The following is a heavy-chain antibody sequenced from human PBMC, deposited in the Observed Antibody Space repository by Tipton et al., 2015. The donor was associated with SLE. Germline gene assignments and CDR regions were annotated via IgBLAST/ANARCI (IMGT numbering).Heavy chain of an antibody. CDR2: IYYSGST. Sequence: TLSLTCTGSGGSISSTYWSWLRQPPGKGLEWIGYIYYSGSTNYNPSLKSRVTISVDTSKNQFSLKLSSVTAADTAIYYCARGPSAAGTYLWGQGTLVTVSS. D-gene: IGHD6-13*01. J-gene: IGHJ5*02. CDR3: ARGPSAAGTYL. CDR1: GGSISSTY. V-gene: IGHV4-59*01.